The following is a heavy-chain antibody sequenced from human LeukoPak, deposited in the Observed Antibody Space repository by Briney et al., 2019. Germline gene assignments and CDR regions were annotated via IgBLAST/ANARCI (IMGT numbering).Heavy chain of an antibody. Sequence: GESLKISCKGSGYRFTTYWIGWVRQMPGKGLEWMGRIDPGDSQTNYSPSFQGHVTISADKSISTAYLQWSSLKASDTAMYYCARHSSVLNSFDPWGQGTLVTVSS. V-gene: IGHV5-10-1*01. CDR3: ARHSSVLNSFDP. J-gene: IGHJ5*02. D-gene: IGHD3-22*01. CDR2: IDPGDSQT. CDR1: GYRFTTYW.